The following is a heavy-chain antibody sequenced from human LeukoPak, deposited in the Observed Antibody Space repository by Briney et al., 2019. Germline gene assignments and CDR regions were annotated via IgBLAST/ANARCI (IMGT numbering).Heavy chain of an antibody. J-gene: IGHJ4*02. CDR3: ARTPTKSYDFWSGYLYYFDY. CDR2: IIPILDIA. CDR1: GGTFSSYT. D-gene: IGHD3-3*01. Sequence: SVKVSCKASGGTFSSYTISWVRQAPAQGLEWMGRIIPILDIANYAQKFQGRVTITADKSTSTAYMELSSLRSEDTAVYYCARTPTKSYDFWSGYLYYFDYWGQGTLVTVSS. V-gene: IGHV1-69*02.